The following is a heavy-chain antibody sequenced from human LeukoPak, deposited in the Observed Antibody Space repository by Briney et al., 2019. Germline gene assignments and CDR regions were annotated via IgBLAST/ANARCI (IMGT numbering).Heavy chain of an antibody. V-gene: IGHV3-21*01. Sequence: GGSLRLSCAASGFTFSSYEMNWVRQAPGKGLEWVSSISSGTSYMYYADSVKGRFTISRDNAKNSLYLQMNSLRAEDTAVYYCARAGNYYGRHTNWFDPWGQGTLVTVSS. J-gene: IGHJ5*02. D-gene: IGHD3-10*01. CDR2: ISSGTSYM. CDR3: ARAGNYYGRHTNWFDP. CDR1: GFTFSSYE.